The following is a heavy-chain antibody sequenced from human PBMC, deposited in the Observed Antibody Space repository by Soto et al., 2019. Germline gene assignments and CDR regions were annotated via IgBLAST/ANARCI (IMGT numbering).Heavy chain of an antibody. Sequence: QVQLVQSGGGVVQAGNSLRLSCTASGLTFTSSSFHWVRQAPGKGLEWGAVISENGDRQYPTESVRGRFLISRDSSKNTVYLQMNSLRPEDTGVYFCARRLATTVSALGYWGQGALVTVSS. V-gene: IGHV3-30-3*01. CDR1: GLTFTSSS. CDR3: ARRLATTVSALGY. J-gene: IGHJ4*02. D-gene: IGHD4-17*01. CDR2: ISENGDRQ.